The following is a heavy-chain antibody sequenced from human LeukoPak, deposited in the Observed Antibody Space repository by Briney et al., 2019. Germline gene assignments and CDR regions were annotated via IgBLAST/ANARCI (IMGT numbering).Heavy chain of an antibody. CDR1: GYTFTGYY. CDR2: INPNSGGT. CDR3: ARDDGSGISVDGMDV. Sequence: GASVKVSCKASGYTFTGYYMHWVRQAPGQGLEWMGWINPNSGGTNYAQKFQGRVTMTRDTSISTAYMELSRLRSDDTAVYYCARDDGSGISVDGMDVWGQGTTVTVSS. J-gene: IGHJ6*02. V-gene: IGHV1-2*02. D-gene: IGHD3-10*01.